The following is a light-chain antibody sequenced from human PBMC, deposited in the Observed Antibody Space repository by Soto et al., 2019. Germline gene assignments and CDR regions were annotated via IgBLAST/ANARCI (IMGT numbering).Light chain of an antibody. V-gene: IGLV2-14*01. Sequence: QSALTQSASVSGSPGQSITISCTGTSSDVGGYNFVSWYQHHPDRAPQLIIYEVKNRPSGVSTRFSGSKSAYTATLTISGLQTEDEADYFCCSYTVNNTRVVFGGVTKLTVL. CDR1: SSDVGGYNF. CDR2: EVK. CDR3: CSYTVNNTRVV. J-gene: IGLJ2*01.